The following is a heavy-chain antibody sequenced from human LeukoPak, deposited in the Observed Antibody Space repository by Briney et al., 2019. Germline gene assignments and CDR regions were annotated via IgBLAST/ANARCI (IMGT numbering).Heavy chain of an antibody. CDR1: GYSVPSNSAA. CDR3: ARTLGGNHDAFDI. V-gene: IGHV6-1*01. Sequence: SQTLSLTCAICGYSVPSNSAAWIWITQSPSRGLEGLGRTYYRSKWYNDDAVSVKSRITINPDTSKNQFSLQLNSVTPEDTAVYYCARTLGGNHDAFDIWGQGTMVTVSS. CDR2: TYYRSKWYN. J-gene: IGHJ3*02. D-gene: IGHD4-23*01.